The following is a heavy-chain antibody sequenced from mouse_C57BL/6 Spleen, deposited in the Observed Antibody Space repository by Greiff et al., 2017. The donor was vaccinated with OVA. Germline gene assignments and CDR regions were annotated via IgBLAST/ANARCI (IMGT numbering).Heavy chain of an antibody. CDR3: RGWTGTNYCDD. V-gene: IGHV14-1*01. CDR2: IDPEDGDT. CDR1: GFTIKDYY. J-gene: IGHJ2*01. Sequence: VQLQQSGAELVRPGASVKLSCTASGFTIKDYYMHWVKQRPEQGLEWIGRIDPEDGDTDYAPKFQGKATMTAGTSSNTAYLQLSSLTSEDTAVYYCRGWTGTNYCDDWGQGTTLTVSS. D-gene: IGHD4-1*01.